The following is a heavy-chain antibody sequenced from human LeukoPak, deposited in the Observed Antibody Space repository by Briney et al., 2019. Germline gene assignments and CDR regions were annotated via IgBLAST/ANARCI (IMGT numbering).Heavy chain of an antibody. V-gene: IGHV1-8*01. CDR3: ARGGLSRGYYYGMDV. J-gene: IGHJ6*02. CDR2: MNPNSGNT. Sequence: GASVTVSCKASGYTFTSYDINWVRQATGQGLEWMGWMNPNSGNTGYAQKFQGRVTLTRNTSISTAYMELSSLRSEDTAVYYCARGGLSRGYYYGMDVWGQGTTVTVSS. CDR1: GYTFTSYD. D-gene: IGHD3-16*02.